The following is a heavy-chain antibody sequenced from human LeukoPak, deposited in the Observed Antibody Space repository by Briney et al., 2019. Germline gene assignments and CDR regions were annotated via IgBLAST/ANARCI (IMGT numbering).Heavy chain of an antibody. J-gene: IGHJ6*03. D-gene: IGHD4-11*01. Sequence: PGGSLRLSCAASGFTFSTYRMSWVRQAPGKGLEWVANIKQDGSEKHYVDSVKGRFTISRDNAKNSLYLQMSSLRAEDTAVYYCTRVEETATTAAIIRKYSSYYYYMDVWGKGNTVTVSS. CDR3: TRVEETATTAAIIRKYSSYYYYMDV. CDR1: GFTFSTYR. V-gene: IGHV3-7*01. CDR2: IKQDGSEK.